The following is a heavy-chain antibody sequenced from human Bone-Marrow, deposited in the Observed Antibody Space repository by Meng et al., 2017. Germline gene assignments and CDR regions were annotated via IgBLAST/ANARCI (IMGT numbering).Heavy chain of an antibody. V-gene: IGHV3-21*01. Sequence: GESLKISCAASGFTFSSYSMNWVRQAPGKGLEWVSSISSSSSSYIYYADSVKGRFTISRDNAKNSLYLQMNSLRAEDTAVYYCASPGEMATILVSGGRRIDYWGQGTLVTVSS. J-gene: IGHJ4*02. CDR1: GFTFSSYS. CDR2: ISSSSSSYI. CDR3: ASPGEMATILVSGGRRIDY. D-gene: IGHD5-24*01.